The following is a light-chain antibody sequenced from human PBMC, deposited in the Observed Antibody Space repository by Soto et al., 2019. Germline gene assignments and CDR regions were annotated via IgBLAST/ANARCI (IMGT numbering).Light chain of an antibody. V-gene: IGLV2-14*01. CDR3: TSYTSPIPYV. J-gene: IGLJ1*01. CDR2: EVR. CDR1: SNDVGGYNY. Sequence: QSALTQPASVSGSPGQSITISCTGSSNDVGGYNYVSWYQQHPGQAPKLIIYEVRDRPSGVSPRFSGSKSGNTASLTISGLQVEDEADYFCTSYTSPIPYVFGSGTQLTVL.